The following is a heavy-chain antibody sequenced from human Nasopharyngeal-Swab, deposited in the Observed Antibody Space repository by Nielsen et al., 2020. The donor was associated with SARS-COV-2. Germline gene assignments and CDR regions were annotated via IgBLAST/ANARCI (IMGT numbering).Heavy chain of an antibody. CDR3: AREVIVVVPAANKETATGPESWFDP. CDR2: INPSGGST. Sequence: ASLKVSCKASGYTFTSYYMHWVRQAPGQGLEWMGIINPSGGSTSYAQKFQGRVTMTRDTSTSTVYMELSSLRSEDTAVYYCAREVIVVVPAANKETATGPESWFDPWGQGTLVTVSS. CDR1: GYTFTSYY. V-gene: IGHV1-46*01. J-gene: IGHJ5*02. D-gene: IGHD2-2*01.